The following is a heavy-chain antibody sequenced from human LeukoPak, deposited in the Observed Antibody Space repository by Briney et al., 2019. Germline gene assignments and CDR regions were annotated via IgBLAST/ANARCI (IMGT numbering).Heavy chain of an antibody. CDR2: IYTSGST. Sequence: SETLSLTCTVSGGSISSYYWSWIRQPAGKGLEWIGRIYTSGSTNYNPSLKSRVTMSVDTSKNQFSLKLSSVTAADTAVYYCARDHSSLASRYYGSGSYSARAWFDPWGQGTLVTVSS. CDR1: GGSISSYY. J-gene: IGHJ5*02. CDR3: ARDHSSLASRYYGSGSYSARAWFDP. V-gene: IGHV4-4*07. D-gene: IGHD3-10*01.